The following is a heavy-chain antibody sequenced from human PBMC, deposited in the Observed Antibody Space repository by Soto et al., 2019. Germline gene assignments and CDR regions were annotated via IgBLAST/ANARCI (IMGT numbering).Heavy chain of an antibody. CDR2: IYWDDDK. Sequence: QITLKESGPTLVKPPQTLTLTCTFSGFSLSTRGVGVGWIRQPPGKALEWLALIYWDDDKRYSPSLKSRLTVTKDTSKNPFVLTTTNMDPVDTATYYCADRNGQQLDFDYWGDGTLVSVAA. CDR3: ADRNGQQLDFDY. CDR1: GFSLSTRGVG. D-gene: IGHD6-13*01. J-gene: IGHJ4*01. V-gene: IGHV2-5*02.